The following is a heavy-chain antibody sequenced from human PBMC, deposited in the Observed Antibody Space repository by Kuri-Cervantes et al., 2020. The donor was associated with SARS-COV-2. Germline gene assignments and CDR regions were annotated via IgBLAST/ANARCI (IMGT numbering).Heavy chain of an antibody. V-gene: IGHV3-21*01. Sequence: GGSLRLSCAASEFTFSGYDMTWVRQAPGMGLEWVSSISSGSDYIYYADSVKGRFTVSRDNAENSLYLQMNSLGVGDTAVYYCGRAKSPNAALVPADYWGQGTLVTVSS. CDR2: ISSGSDYI. J-gene: IGHJ4*02. CDR3: GRAKSPNAALVPADY. CDR1: EFTFSGYD. D-gene: IGHD5-18*01.